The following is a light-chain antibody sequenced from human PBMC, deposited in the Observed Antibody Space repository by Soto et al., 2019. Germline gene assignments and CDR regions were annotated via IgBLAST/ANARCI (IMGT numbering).Light chain of an antibody. CDR1: QGISTY. CDR3: QQSYSTTWT. V-gene: IGKV1-39*01. CDR2: AAS. J-gene: IGKJ1*01. Sequence: DVHMTLSPSSLSASVGYSVTITCRASQGISTYLNWYQQKQGKAPKLLIYAASSLQSGVPSRFSGSGYETDFNLTISSLQTEDFATYSCQQSYSTTWTFGQGTKVDIK.